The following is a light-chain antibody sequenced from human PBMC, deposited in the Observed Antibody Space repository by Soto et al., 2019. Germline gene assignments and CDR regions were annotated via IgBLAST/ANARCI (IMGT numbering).Light chain of an antibody. J-gene: IGLJ1*01. Sequence: QSVLTQPASVSGSPGQSITISCTGTSSDVGAYNYDSWYQQYPGEAPKVIIYDVSHRPAGVSNRFSGSKSGNTASLTISGLQTQDEADYCCSSYTSATTYVFGTGTKVTVL. V-gene: IGLV2-14*01. CDR3: SSYTSATTYV. CDR1: SSDVGAYNY. CDR2: DVS.